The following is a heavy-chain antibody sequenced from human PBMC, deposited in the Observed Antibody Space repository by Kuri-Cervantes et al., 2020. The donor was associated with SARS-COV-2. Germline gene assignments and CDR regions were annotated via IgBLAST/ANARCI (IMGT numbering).Heavy chain of an antibody. CDR2: IYTSGST. D-gene: IGHD3-10*01. CDR1: GGSISSYY. J-gene: IGHJ6*02. V-gene: IGHV4-4*07. CDR3: ARDRERLLWFGELLYSSNYYYGMDV. Sequence: GSLRLSCTVSGGSISSYYWSWIRQPAGKGLEWIGRIYTSGSTNYNPSLKSRVTMSVDTSKNQFSLKLSSVTAADTAVYYCARDRERLLWFGELLYSSNYYYGMDVWGQGTTVTVSS.